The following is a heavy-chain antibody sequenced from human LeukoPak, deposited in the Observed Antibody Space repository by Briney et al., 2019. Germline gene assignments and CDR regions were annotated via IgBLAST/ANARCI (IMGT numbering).Heavy chain of an antibody. CDR3: ATGPLLWFGESQEYYFDY. V-gene: IGHV3-23*01. J-gene: IGHJ4*02. CDR2: ISGSGGST. Sequence: PGGSLRLSCAASGFTFSSYAMSWVRQAPGKGLEWVSAISGSGGSTYYADSVKGRFTISRDNSKNTLYLQMNSLRAEDTAVYYCATGPLLWFGESQEYYFDYRGQGTLVTVSS. CDR1: GFTFSSYA. D-gene: IGHD3-10*01.